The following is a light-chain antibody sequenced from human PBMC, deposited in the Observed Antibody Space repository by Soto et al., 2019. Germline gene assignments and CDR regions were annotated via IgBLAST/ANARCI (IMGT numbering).Light chain of an antibody. CDR2: GAS. V-gene: IGKV3-20*01. J-gene: IGKJ1*01. Sequence: EIVLTQSPDTLSLSPGERATLSCRASQSVGSNLAWYQQKPGQAPRLLIFGASTRAAGFPDRFSGSGSGTDFTLTISRLEPEDFAVYYCQQYGSSPRTFGQGTKVDIK. CDR1: QSVGSN. CDR3: QQYGSSPRT.